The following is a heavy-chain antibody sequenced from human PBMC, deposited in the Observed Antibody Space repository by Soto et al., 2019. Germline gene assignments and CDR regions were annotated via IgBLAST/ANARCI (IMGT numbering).Heavy chain of an antibody. CDR1: GGTFSSYA. D-gene: IGHD6-13*01. V-gene: IGHV1-69*13. J-gene: IGHJ4*02. Sequence: SVKVSCKASGGTFSSYAISWVRQAPGQGXEWMGGIIPIFGTANYAQKFQGRVTITADESTSTAYMELSSLRSEDTAVYYCAASAGYSSSWYLVFGHFDYWGQGTQVTVSS. CDR3: AASAGYSSSWYLVFGHFDY. CDR2: IIPIFGTA.